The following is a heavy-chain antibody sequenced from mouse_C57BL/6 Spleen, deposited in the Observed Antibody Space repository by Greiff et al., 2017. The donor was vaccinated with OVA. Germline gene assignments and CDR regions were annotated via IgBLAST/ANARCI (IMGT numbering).Heavy chain of an antibody. Sequence: EVKLMESGGGLVKPGGSLKLSCAASGFTFSDYGMHWVRQAPEKGLEWVAYISSGSSTIYYADTVKGRFAISRDNAKNTLFLQMTSLRSEDTAMYYCARVYGSSFHYAMDYWGQGTSVTVSS. CDR1: GFTFSDYG. CDR2: ISSGSSTI. V-gene: IGHV5-17*01. D-gene: IGHD1-1*01. CDR3: ARVYGSSFHYAMDY. J-gene: IGHJ4*01.